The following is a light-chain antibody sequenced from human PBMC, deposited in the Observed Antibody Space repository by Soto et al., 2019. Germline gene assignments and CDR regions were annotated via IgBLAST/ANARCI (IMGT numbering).Light chain of an antibody. CDR2: DAS. CDR1: QSVSSY. Sequence: EIGLTQSPANLSLSPGERATLSCRASQSVSSYLAWYQQKPGQAPRLLIYDASNRATGIPARFSGSGSGTDFTLTISSLDPEDFAVYYCQQRRNWPPITFGQGTRLEIK. J-gene: IGKJ5*01. CDR3: QQRRNWPPIT. V-gene: IGKV3-11*01.